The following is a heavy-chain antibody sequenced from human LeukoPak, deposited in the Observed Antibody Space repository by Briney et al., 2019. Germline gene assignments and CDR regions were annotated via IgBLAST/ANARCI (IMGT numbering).Heavy chain of an antibody. CDR2: IVFDGSSK. CDR3: AKDSTRWSFDY. D-gene: IGHD2-2*01. J-gene: IGHJ4*02. V-gene: IGHV3-30*02. Sequence: PGGSLRLSCAASGFTFSSYAMSWVRQAPGKGLEWVALIVFDGSSKYYIDSVKGRFTISRDNPENTLYLQMNGLRVEDTAVYYCAKDSTRWSFDYWGQGTLVTVSS. CDR1: GFTFSSYA.